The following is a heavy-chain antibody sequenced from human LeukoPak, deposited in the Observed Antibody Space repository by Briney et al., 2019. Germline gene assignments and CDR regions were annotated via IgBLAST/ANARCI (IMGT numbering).Heavy chain of an antibody. D-gene: IGHD3-22*01. J-gene: IGHJ3*02. CDR1: GFTFSSYG. CDR2: IRYDGSNK. CDR3: ARDRRIQNYYDSSGYSFDAFDI. V-gene: IGHV3-30*02. Sequence: PGGSLRLSCAASGFTFSSYGMHWVRQAPGKGLEWVAFIRYDGSNKYYADSVKGRFTISRDNAKNSLYLQMNSLRAEDTAVYYCARDRRIQNYYDSSGYSFDAFDIWGQGTMVTVSS.